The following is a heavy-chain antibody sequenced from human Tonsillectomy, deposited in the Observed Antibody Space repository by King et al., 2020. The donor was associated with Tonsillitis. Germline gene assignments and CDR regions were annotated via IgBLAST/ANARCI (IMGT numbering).Heavy chain of an antibody. CDR3: ARDSGYTIFDH. J-gene: IGHJ4*02. Sequence: VQLVQSGGGLVQPGGSLRLSCAASGFTFSSYEMNWVRQAPGKGLEWVSYIGSSGRAIYYADSVKGRFTISRDNAKNSLYLQMNSLRAEDTAVYYCARDSGYTIFDHWGQGTLVTVPS. D-gene: IGHD5-12*01. CDR2: IGSSGRAI. V-gene: IGHV3-48*03. CDR1: GFTFSSYE.